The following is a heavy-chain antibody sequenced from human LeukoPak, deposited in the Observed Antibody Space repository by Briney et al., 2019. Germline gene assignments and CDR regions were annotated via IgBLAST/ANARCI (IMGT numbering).Heavy chain of an antibody. CDR2: IYTSGST. CDR3: ARVRRVVVITLTSGAFDI. V-gene: IGHV4-61*02. Sequence: PSQTLSLTCTASGGSISSGSYYWSWIRQPAGKGLEWIGRIYTSGSTNYNPSLKSRVTISVDTSKNQFSLKLSSVTAADTAVYYCARVRRVVVITLTSGAFDIWGQGTMVTVSS. CDR1: GGSISSGSYY. D-gene: IGHD3-22*01. J-gene: IGHJ3*02.